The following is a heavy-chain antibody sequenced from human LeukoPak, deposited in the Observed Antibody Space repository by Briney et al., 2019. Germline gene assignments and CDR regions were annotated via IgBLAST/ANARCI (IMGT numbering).Heavy chain of an antibody. CDR3: VALLRGIGY. CDR1: GFTFSRYS. CDR2: SRNEGHSYST. J-gene: IGHJ4*02. Sequence: PGGSLRLSCAASGFTFSRYSVNWVRQAPGKGLEWIGRSRNEGHSYSTDFAASVRGRASLSRDHSRNSLYLQINSLRTDDTAVYYCVALLRGIGYWGQGTLVTVSS. D-gene: IGHD3-10*01. V-gene: IGHV3-72*01.